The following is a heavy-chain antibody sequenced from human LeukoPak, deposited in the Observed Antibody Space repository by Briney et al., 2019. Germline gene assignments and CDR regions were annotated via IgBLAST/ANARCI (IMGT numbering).Heavy chain of an antibody. J-gene: IGHJ4*02. V-gene: IGHV3-33*01. CDR3: APDHGGY. CDR2: IWYDGSNT. Sequence: QTGGSLRLSCAASGFTFSSYGMPWVRQAPGKGLEWVAIIWYDGSNTYYADSVKGRFTISRDNSKNTLYLQMNSLRVEDTAVYYCAPDHGGYWGQGTLVTVSS. CDR1: GFTFSSYG. D-gene: IGHD3-16*01.